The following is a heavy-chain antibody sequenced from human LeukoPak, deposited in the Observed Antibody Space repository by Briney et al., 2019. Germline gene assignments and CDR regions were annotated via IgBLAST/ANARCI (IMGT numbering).Heavy chain of an antibody. CDR2: ISGSGGST. V-gene: IGHV3-23*01. D-gene: IGHD3-10*01. CDR3: AKDPDYYGSGSYYFADY. J-gene: IGHJ4*02. Sequence: GGSLRLSCAASGFTVSSNYMSWVRQAPGKGLEWVSAISGSGGSTYYADSVKGRFTISRDNSKNTLYLQMNSLRAEDTAVYYCAKDPDYYGSGSYYFADYWGQGTLVTVSS. CDR1: GFTVSSNY.